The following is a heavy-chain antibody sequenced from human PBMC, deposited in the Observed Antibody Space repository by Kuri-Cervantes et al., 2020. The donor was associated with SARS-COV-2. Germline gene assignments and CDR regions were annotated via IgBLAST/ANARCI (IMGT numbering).Heavy chain of an antibody. CDR2: ISYDGSNK. CDR1: GFTFSSYW. J-gene: IGHJ3*02. CDR3: AKDHLKWLVPKTDAFDI. D-gene: IGHD6-19*01. V-gene: IGHV3-30*18. Sequence: GGSLRLSCAASGFTFSSYWMSWVRQAPGKGLEWVALISYDGSNKFYADSVKGRFTISRDNSKNTLYLQMNSLRAEDTAVYYCAKDHLKWLVPKTDAFDIWGQGTRGT.